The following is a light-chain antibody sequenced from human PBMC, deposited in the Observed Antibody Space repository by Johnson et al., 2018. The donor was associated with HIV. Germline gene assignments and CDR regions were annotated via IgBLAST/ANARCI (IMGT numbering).Light chain of an antibody. CDR3: GTWDSSLSARYG. Sequence: QSVLTQPPSVSVAPGQKVTISCSGSTSNIGKNYVSWYQHLPGTAPKLLIYENNKRPSGIPDRFSDSKSGTSATLGITGLQTGDEADYYCGTWDSSLSARYGFGTGTKVTVL. V-gene: IGLV1-51*02. J-gene: IGLJ1*01. CDR2: ENN. CDR1: TSNIGKNY.